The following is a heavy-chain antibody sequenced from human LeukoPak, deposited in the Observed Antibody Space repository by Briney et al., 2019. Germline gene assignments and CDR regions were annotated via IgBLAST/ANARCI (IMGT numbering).Heavy chain of an antibody. CDR2: IHHSGST. V-gene: IGHV4-30-2*01. D-gene: IGHD2-15*01. J-gene: IGHJ4*02. Sequence: SETLSLTCAVSGGSISSGGYSWSWIRQPPGKGLEWIGYIHHSGSTYYNPSLKSRVTISVDRSKNQFSLKLSSVTAADTAVYYCARGYCSGGSCYSFDYWGQGTLVTVSS. CDR1: GGSISSGGYS. CDR3: ARGYCSGGSCYSFDY.